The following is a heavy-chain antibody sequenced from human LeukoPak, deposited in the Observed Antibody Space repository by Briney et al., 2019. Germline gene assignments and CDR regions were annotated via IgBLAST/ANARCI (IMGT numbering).Heavy chain of an antibody. Sequence: PSETLSLTCSVSGDSITSYSWSWIRQPAGEGLEWIGRVYASGTTNYNPSLESRVTISMDKFQNQFSLTLRYVTAADTAVYYCARDRSRKFVGWFDPWGQGVLVTVSS. D-gene: IGHD1-14*01. CDR1: GDSITSYS. J-gene: IGHJ5*02. CDR2: VYASGTT. V-gene: IGHV4-4*07. CDR3: ARDRSRKFVGWFDP.